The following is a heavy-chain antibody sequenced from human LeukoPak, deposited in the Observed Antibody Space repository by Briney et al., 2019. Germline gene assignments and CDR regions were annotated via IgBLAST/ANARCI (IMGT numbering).Heavy chain of an antibody. Sequence: EGSLRLSCAASGFTVSSNYMSWVRQAPGKGLEWVSVIYSGGSTYYADSVKGRFTISRDNSKNTLYLQMNSLRAEDTAVYYCARDVVNYYDSSGYYDYWGQGTLVTVSS. CDR2: IYSGGST. V-gene: IGHV3-66*01. CDR1: GFTVSSNY. CDR3: ARDVVNYYDSSGYYDY. D-gene: IGHD3-22*01. J-gene: IGHJ4*02.